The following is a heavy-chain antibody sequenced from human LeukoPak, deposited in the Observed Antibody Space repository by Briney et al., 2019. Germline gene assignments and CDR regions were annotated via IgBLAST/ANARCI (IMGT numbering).Heavy chain of an antibody. Sequence: ASVKVSCKASGYTFTGYYMHWVRQAPGQGLEWMGWINPNSGGTNYAQKFQGRVTMTRDTSISTAYMELSRLRSDDTAVYYCARDQADSSSWYVYWGQGTLVTVSS. D-gene: IGHD6-13*01. CDR3: ARDQADSSSWYVY. CDR2: INPNSGGT. J-gene: IGHJ4*02. CDR1: GYTFTGYY. V-gene: IGHV1-2*02.